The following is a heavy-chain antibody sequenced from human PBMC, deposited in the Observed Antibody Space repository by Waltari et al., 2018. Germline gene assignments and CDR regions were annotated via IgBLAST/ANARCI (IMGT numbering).Heavy chain of an antibody. CDR2: INTNTGNP. V-gene: IGHV7-4-1*02. D-gene: IGHD4-17*01. CDR3: ARETRTTVTTGRWFDP. J-gene: IGHJ5*02. CDR1: GYTFTSYA. Sequence: QVQLVQSGSELKKPGASVKVSCKASGYTFTSYAMTWGRQAPGQGLEWMGWINTNTGNPTYARGFTGRFVFSLDTSVSTAYLQISSLKAEDTAVYYCARETRTTVTTGRWFDPWGQGTLVTVSS.